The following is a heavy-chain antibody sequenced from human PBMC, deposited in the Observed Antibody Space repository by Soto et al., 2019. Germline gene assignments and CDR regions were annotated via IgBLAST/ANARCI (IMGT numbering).Heavy chain of an antibody. Sequence: GGSLRLSCAASGFTFSSYAMSWVRQAPGKGLEWVSAISGRGGSTYYADSVKGRFTISRDNSKNTLYLQMNSLRAADTAVYYCAKDHVMITFGGVMGYWGQGTLVTVSS. V-gene: IGHV3-23*01. CDR3: AKDHVMITFGGVMGY. CDR1: GFTFSSYA. D-gene: IGHD3-16*01. CDR2: ISGRGGST. J-gene: IGHJ4*02.